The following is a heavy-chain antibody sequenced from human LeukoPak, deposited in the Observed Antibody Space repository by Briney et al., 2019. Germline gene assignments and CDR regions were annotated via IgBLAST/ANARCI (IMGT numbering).Heavy chain of an antibody. CDR3: ARGDFWSYFDY. V-gene: IGHV3-20*04. CDR2: INWNGGST. D-gene: IGHD3-3*01. CDR1: GFTFDDYG. Sequence: GGSLRLSCAASGFTFDDYGMSWVRQAPGKGLEWVSGINWNGGSTGYADSVKGRFTISRDNAKNSLYLQMNNLRAEDTALYYCARGDFWSYFDYWGQGTLVTVSS. J-gene: IGHJ4*02.